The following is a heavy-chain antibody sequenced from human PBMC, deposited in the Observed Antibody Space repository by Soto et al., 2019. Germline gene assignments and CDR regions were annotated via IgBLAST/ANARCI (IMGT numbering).Heavy chain of an antibody. CDR2: INPNSGGT. J-gene: IGHJ6*02. D-gene: IGHD6-6*01. CDR3: ARRRSISRTTNSCMDV. Sequence: ASVKVSCKASGYAFTGYYMHWVRQAPGQGLEWMGWINPNSGGTNYAQKFQGRVTMTRDTSISTAYMELSRLRSDDTAVYYCARRRSISRTTNSCMDVWGQGTTVTVSS. V-gene: IGHV1-2*02. CDR1: GYAFTGYY.